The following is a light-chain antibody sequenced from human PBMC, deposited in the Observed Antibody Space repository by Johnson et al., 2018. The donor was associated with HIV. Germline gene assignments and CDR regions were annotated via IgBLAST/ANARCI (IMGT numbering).Light chain of an antibody. J-gene: IGLJ1*01. CDR1: SSNIGNNY. V-gene: IGLV1-51*02. CDR2: ENT. Sequence: QSVLTQPPSVSAAPGQKVTISCSGSSSNIGNNYVSWYQQLPGTAPKLLIYENTKRPSGIPDRFSGSKSGTSATLGITGLQTGDETDYYCGTWDTSLSDGHVFGTGTKVTVL. CDR3: GTWDTSLSDGHV.